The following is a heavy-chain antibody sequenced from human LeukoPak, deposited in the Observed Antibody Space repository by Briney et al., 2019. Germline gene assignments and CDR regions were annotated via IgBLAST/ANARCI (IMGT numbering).Heavy chain of an antibody. D-gene: IGHD3-10*01. J-gene: IGHJ4*02. CDR2: INHSGST. CDR3: AREVLLEY. CDR1: GGSFSGYY. Sequence: SETLSLTCAVYGGSFSGYYWSWIRQSPGKGLEWIGEINHSGSTNYNPSLKSRVTISVDTSKNQFSLKLSSVTAADTAVYYCAREVLLEYWGQGTLVTVSS. V-gene: IGHV4-34*01.